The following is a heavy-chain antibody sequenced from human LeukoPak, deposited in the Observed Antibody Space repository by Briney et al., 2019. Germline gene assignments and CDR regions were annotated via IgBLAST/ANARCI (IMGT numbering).Heavy chain of an antibody. CDR1: GGSISSYY. CDR3: ASEGAF. V-gene: IGHV4-59*01. Sequence: PSETLSLTCTVSGGSISSYYWSWIRQPPGKGLEWIGYIYYSGSTNYNPSLKSRVTISVDTSKNQFSLKLSSVTAADTAVYYCASEGAFWGQGTLVTVSS. J-gene: IGHJ4*02. D-gene: IGHD3-16*01. CDR2: IYYSGST.